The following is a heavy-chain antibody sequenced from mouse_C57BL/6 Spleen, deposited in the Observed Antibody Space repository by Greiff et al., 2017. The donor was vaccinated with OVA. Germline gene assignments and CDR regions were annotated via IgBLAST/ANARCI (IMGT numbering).Heavy chain of an antibody. J-gene: IGHJ3*01. Sequence: QVQLQQSGTELVKPGASVKLSCKASGYTFTSYWMHWVKQRPGQGLEWIGNINPSNGGTNYNEKFKSKATLTVDKSSSTAYMQLSSLTSEDSAVYYCARWDYSNYGKFAYWGQGTLVTVSA. D-gene: IGHD2-5*01. CDR3: ARWDYSNYGKFAY. CDR1: GYTFTSYW. CDR2: INPSNGGT. V-gene: IGHV1-53*01.